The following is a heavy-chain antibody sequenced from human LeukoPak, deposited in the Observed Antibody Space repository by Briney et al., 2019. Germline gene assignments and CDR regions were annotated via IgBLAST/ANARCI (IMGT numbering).Heavy chain of an antibody. CDR3: ARGGAVGATRANDY. J-gene: IGHJ4*02. CDR2: IIPIFGTA. Sequence: ASVKVSCKASGGTFSSYAISWVRQAPGQGLEWMGGIIPIFGTANYAQKFQGRVTITADKSTSTAYMELSSLRSEDTAVYYCARGGAVGATRANDYWGQGTLVTVSS. D-gene: IGHD1-26*01. V-gene: IGHV1-69*06. CDR1: GGTFSSYA.